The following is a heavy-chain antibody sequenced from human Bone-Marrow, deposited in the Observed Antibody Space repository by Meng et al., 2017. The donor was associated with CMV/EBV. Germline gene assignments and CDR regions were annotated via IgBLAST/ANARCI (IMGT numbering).Heavy chain of an antibody. J-gene: IGHJ6*02. CDR1: GGTFSSYT. CDR3: ARCIAAAGTLYYYYYGMDV. CDR2: IIPIPGIA. Sequence: SVKVFCKASGGTFSSYTISWVRQAPGQGLEWMGRIIPIPGIANYAQKFQGRVTMTRDTSTSTVYMELSSLRSEDTAVYYCARCIAAAGTLYYYYYGMDVWGQGTTVTVSS. V-gene: IGHV1-69*02. D-gene: IGHD6-13*01.